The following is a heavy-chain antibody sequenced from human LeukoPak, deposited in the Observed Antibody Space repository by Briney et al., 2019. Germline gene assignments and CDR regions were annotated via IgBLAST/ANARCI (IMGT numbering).Heavy chain of an antibody. D-gene: IGHD3-3*01. CDR2: FTNDGYT. Sequence: GGSLRLSCAASGFIFNRYAMSWVRQAPGKGLEWVSSFTNDGYTFYADSVKGQFTISRDNSKNTLYLEMCSLRAEDTAIYYCAKETVDRRFAFDIWGQGTKVSVSS. CDR1: GFIFNRYA. J-gene: IGHJ3*02. CDR3: AKETVDRRFAFDI. V-gene: IGHV3-23*01.